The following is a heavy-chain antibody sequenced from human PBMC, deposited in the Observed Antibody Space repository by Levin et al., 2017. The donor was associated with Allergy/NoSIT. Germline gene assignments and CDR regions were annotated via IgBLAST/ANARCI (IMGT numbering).Heavy chain of an antibody. J-gene: IGHJ3*02. V-gene: IGHV4-59*01. CDR3: ASSTISSVFRRKYAFDI. D-gene: IGHD3-3*01. CDR1: GGSISSYY. Sequence: PSETLSLTCTVSGGSISSYYWSWIRQPPGKGLEWIGYIYYSGSTNYNPSLKSRVTISVDTSKNQFSLKLSSVTAADTAVYYCASSTISSVFRRKYAFDIWGQGTMVTVSS. CDR2: IYYSGST.